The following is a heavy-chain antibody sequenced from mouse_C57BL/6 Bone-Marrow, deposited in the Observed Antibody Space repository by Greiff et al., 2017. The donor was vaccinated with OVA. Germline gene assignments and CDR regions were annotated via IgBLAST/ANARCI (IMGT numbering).Heavy chain of an antibody. V-gene: IGHV6-6*01. CDR3: TGTTVVSHFDY. Sequence: EVQLQESGGGLVQPGGSMKLSCAASGFTFSDAWMDWVRQSPEKGLEWVAEIRNKANNHATYYAESVKGRFTISRDDSKSSVYLQMNSLRAEDTGIYYCTGTTVVSHFDYWGQGTTLTVSS. CDR1: GFTFSDAW. D-gene: IGHD1-1*01. CDR2: IRNKANNHAT. J-gene: IGHJ2*01.